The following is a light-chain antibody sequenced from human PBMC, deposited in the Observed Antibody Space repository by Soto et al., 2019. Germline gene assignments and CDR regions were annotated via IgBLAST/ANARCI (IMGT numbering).Light chain of an antibody. CDR1: SSDVGAYKY. CDR2: EVS. CDR3: SSYYSSSTLFV. J-gene: IGLJ1*01. Sequence: QSVLTQPASVSGSPGQSITISCTGTSSDVGAYKYVSWYQQHPGKAPKVMIYEVSNRPSGVSNRFSGSKSGNTASLTISGLQAEDEADYFCSSYYSSSTLFVFGTGTKVTVL. V-gene: IGLV2-14*01.